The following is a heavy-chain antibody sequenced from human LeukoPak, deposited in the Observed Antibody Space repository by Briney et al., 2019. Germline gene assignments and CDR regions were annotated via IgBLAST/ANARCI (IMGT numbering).Heavy chain of an antibody. CDR3: ARESYYYGSGAFDP. J-gene: IGHJ5*02. V-gene: IGHV3-11*01. CDR2: SSTSGSTI. Sequence: GGSLRLSCAASGFIISDFYMSWIRQAPGKGLEWVSYSSTSGSTISYADSAKGRFTISRDNAKNSLYLEMNSLRAEDTAVYYCARESYYYGSGAFDPWGQGTLVTVSS. D-gene: IGHD3-10*01. CDR1: GFIISDFY.